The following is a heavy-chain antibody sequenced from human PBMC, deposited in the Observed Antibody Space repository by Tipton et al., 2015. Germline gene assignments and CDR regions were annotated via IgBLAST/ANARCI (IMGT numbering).Heavy chain of an antibody. Sequence: TLSLTCTVSGGSIGGGYYWGWVRQYPGKGLEWIGFVYYSGYTNYNPSLTSRLTISVDTSRNQFSLHLKSVTAADTAVYYCARDKTFEAFDIWGQGTKVTVSS. CDR1: GGSIGGGYY. J-gene: IGHJ3*02. V-gene: IGHV4-31*03. CDR2: VYYSGYT. D-gene: IGHD2/OR15-2a*01. CDR3: ARDKTFEAFDI.